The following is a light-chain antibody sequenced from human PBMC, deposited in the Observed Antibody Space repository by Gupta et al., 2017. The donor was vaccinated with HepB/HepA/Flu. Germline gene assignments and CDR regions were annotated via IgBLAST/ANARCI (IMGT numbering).Light chain of an antibody. J-gene: IGLJ2*01. Sequence: QSVFTQPPSLSAAPGQRVTISCTGNNSDIGNHYVPCSQQLPGTAPKLLINDNNKRPSGIADRCFAATTGGYAAPGTIGGQTGDEADDYCGTSDAGMKTVLFGGGTKLTVL. CDR1: NSDIGNHY. V-gene: IGLV1-51*01. CDR3: GTSDAGMKTVL. CDR2: DNN.